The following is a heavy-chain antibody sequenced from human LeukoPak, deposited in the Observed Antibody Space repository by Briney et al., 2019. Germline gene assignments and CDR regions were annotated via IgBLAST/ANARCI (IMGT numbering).Heavy chain of an antibody. V-gene: IGHV1-8*01. D-gene: IGHD2-2*01. CDR3: TGATRGIDY. CDR2: MNPNSGNT. CDR1: GYTFTSFD. Sequence: ASVKVSCKASGYTFTSFDINWVRQATGQGLEWMGWMNPNSGNTGYAQEFQGRVTMTRNTSISTAYMELSSLGSEDTAVYYCTGATRGIDYWGQGTLVTVSS. J-gene: IGHJ4*02.